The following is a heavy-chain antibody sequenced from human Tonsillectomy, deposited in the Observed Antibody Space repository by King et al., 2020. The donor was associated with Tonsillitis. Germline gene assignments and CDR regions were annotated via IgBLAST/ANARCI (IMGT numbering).Heavy chain of an antibody. CDR1: GFSLSNARMG. J-gene: IGHJ3*02. CDR3: SRPDFYGDYGDAFDI. CDR2: IFSNDEK. D-gene: IGHD4-17*01. V-gene: IGHV2-26*01. Sequence: TLKESGPVLVKPTETLTLTCTVSGFSLSNARMGVSWIRQPPGKALEWLAHIFSNDEKSYSTSLKSRLTISKDTSKSQVVLTMTNMDPVDTATYYGSRPDFYGDYGDAFDIWGQGTMVTVSS.